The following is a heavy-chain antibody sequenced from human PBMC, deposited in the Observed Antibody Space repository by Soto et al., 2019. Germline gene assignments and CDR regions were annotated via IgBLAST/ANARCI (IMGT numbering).Heavy chain of an antibody. CDR2: IIPIFGTA. D-gene: IGHD6-13*01. J-gene: IGHJ6*02. V-gene: IGHV1-69*13. CDR1: GYTFTGYY. Sequence: SVKVSCKASGYTFTGYYMHWVRQAPGQGLEWMGWIIPIFGTANYAQKFQGRVTITADESTSTAYMELSSLRSEDTAVYYCARVRGAAAHWDYYYGMDVWGQGTTVTVSS. CDR3: ARVRGAAAHWDYYYGMDV.